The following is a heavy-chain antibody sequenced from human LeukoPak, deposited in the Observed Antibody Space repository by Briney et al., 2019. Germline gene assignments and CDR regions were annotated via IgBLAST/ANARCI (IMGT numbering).Heavy chain of an antibody. D-gene: IGHD2-2*01. V-gene: IGHV4-30-4*01. CDR2: IYYSGST. Sequence: SEALSLTCTVSGGSISSGDYYWSWIRQPPGKGLEWIGYIYYSGSTYYNPSLKSRVTISVDTSKNQSSLKLSSVTAADTAVYYCARDARGYCSSTSCYEDYGMDVWGKGTTVTVSS. CDR1: GGSISSGDYY. CDR3: ARDARGYCSSTSCYEDYGMDV. J-gene: IGHJ6*04.